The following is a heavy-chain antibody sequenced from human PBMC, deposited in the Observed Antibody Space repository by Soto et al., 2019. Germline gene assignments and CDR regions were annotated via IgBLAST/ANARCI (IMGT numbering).Heavy chain of an antibody. CDR1: GFTFSSYG. CDR2: ISYDGSNK. D-gene: IGHD6-13*01. CDR3: AKDRDSSSWYSLYYGMDV. V-gene: IGHV3-30*18. J-gene: IGHJ6*02. Sequence: GGSLRLSCAASGFTFSSYGMHWVRQAPGKGLEWVAVISYDGSNKYYADSVKGRFTISRDNSKNTLYLQMNSLRAEDTAVYYCAKDRDSSSWYSLYYGMDVWGQGTTVTVSS.